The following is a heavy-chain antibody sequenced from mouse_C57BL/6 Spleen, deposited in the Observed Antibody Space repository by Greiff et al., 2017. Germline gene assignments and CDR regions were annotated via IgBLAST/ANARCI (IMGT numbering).Heavy chain of an antibody. J-gene: IGHJ3*01. CDR1: GYTFTDYN. Sequence: EVQLQESGPELVKPGASVKMSCKASGYTFTDYNMHWVKQSHGKSLEWIGYINPNNGGTSYNQKFKGKATLTVNKSSSTAYMELRSLTSEDSAVYYCARSYYGYPWFADWGQGTLVTVSA. V-gene: IGHV1-22*01. CDR2: INPNNGGT. D-gene: IGHD2-2*01. CDR3: ARSYYGYPWFAD.